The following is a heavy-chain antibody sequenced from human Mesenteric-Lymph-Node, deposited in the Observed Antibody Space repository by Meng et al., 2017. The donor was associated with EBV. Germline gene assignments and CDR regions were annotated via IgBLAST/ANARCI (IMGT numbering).Heavy chain of an antibody. Sequence: QLQESGPSLVNPAVTLSLTFAVPAASLSSDNWWSWVRQPPGKGLEWIGEIYHSGSTNYNPSLKSRVTISVDKSKRQFSLKLTSVTAADTAVYHCARFQRFGDFDWGQGTLVTVSS. CDR3: ARFQRFGDFD. CDR1: AASLSSDNW. CDR2: IYHSGST. J-gene: IGHJ4*02. D-gene: IGHD3-10*01. V-gene: IGHV4-4*02.